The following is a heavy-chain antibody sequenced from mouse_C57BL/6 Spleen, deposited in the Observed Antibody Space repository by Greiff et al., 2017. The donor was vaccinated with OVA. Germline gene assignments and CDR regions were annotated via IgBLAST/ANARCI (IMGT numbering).Heavy chain of an antibody. J-gene: IGHJ4*01. CDR3: ARREGDYAMDY. V-gene: IGHV5-17*01. CDR2: ISSGSSTN. Sequence: EVKLVESGGGLVKPGGSLKLSCAASGFTFSDYGMHWVRQAPETGLEWVAYISSGSSTNYYADTGKGRFTISRDNAKNTLFLQMTSLRSEDTAMYYCARREGDYAMDYWGQGTSVTVSS. CDR1: GFTFSDYG.